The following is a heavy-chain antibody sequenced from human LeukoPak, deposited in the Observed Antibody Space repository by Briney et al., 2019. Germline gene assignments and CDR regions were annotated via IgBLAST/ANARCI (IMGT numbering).Heavy chain of an antibody. Sequence: GGSLRLSCAASGFSFDDYGMSWVRKAPGQGKELVSGSNWNGGSTGYADSVKGRFTISRDNAKNSLSLQKNSLRVEDTALYYCARGGISIFGVVIYMDVWGKGTTVTVSS. V-gene: IGHV3-20*04. CDR2: SNWNGGST. CDR3: ARGGISIFGVVIYMDV. CDR1: GFSFDDYG. J-gene: IGHJ6*03. D-gene: IGHD3-3*01.